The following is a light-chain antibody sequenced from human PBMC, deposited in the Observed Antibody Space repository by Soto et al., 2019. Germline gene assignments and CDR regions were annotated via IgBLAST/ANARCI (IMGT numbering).Light chain of an antibody. J-gene: IGKJ3*01. Sequence: DIQMTQSPSSLSASVGDRVTITCRATQGIATYLAWYQQKPGKVPKLLIFATSTLHSGVPSRFSGSRSGTDFTLTISSLQPEDVATYYCQRYSSAPFTFGPGTKVHIK. CDR3: QRYSSAPFT. V-gene: IGKV1-27*01. CDR1: QGIATY. CDR2: ATS.